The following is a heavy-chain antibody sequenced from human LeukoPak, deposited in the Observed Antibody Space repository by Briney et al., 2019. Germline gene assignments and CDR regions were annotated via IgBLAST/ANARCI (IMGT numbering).Heavy chain of an antibody. D-gene: IGHD2-8*01. CDR3: AKQMRGTNTNSFLGLDV. J-gene: IGHJ6*02. CDR2: INWNGGGT. Sequence: GGSLRLSCAATGFTFKDYGMHWVRQPPGKGLEWVSSINWNGGGTDYADSVKGRFPISRNNAKNSLYLQLSSLRPEDTALYYCAKQMRGTNTNSFLGLDVWGQGTTVTVSS. V-gene: IGHV3-9*01. CDR1: GFTFKDYG.